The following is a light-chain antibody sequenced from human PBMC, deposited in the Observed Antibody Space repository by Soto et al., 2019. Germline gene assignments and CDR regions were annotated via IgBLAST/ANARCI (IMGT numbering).Light chain of an antibody. CDR2: DVS. CDR3: SSYTSSSTRV. V-gene: IGLV2-14*01. Sequence: QSVLTQPASVSGSPGQSITISCTGTSRDVDAYNYVSWYQQYPGKAPKLMIYDVSNRPSGVSNRFSGSKSGNTASLTISGLQAEDEADYYCSSYTSSSTRVFGTGTKVTVL. CDR1: SRDVDAYNY. J-gene: IGLJ1*01.